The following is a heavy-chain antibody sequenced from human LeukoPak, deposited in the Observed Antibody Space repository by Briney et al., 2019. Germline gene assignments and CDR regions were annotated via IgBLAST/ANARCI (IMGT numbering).Heavy chain of an antibody. CDR2: ISYIGST. CDR3: ARDLVTVTKGLDM. Sequence: PSETLSLTCAVSADSFSSHYWTWIRQPPGHGLEWIGYISYIGSTNYNPSLKSRVTISIDTSRNQFSLKLSSVTAADTAVYYCARDLVTVTKGLDMWGQGTMVSVSS. D-gene: IGHD4-17*01. J-gene: IGHJ3*02. CDR1: ADSFSSHY. V-gene: IGHV4-59*11.